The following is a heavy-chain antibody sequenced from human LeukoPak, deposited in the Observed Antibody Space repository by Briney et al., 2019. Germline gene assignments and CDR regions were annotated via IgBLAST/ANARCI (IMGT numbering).Heavy chain of an antibody. V-gene: IGHV4-39*01. CDR3: ARLSGSSWYQTPYYFDY. Sequence: PSETLSLTGTVSGGSISSSSCYWGWIRQPPGKGLEWIGSIYYSGSTYYNPSLKSRVTISVDTSKNQFSLKLSSVTAADTAVYYCARLSGSSWYQTPYYFDYWGQGTLVTVSS. D-gene: IGHD6-13*01. J-gene: IGHJ4*02. CDR2: IYYSGST. CDR1: GGSISSSSCY.